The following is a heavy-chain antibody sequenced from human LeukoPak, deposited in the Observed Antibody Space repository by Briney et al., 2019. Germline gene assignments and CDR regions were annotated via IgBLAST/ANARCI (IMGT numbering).Heavy chain of an antibody. Sequence: ASVKVSCKASGYTVTSYYMHWVRQAPGQGLEWMGIINPSGGSTSYAQKFQGRVTMTRDTSTSTVYMELSSLRSEDTAVYYCAQEGDCSGGSCYSGYYYYGMDVWGQGTTVTVSS. V-gene: IGHV1-46*01. CDR1: GYTVTSYY. CDR2: INPSGGST. J-gene: IGHJ6*02. D-gene: IGHD2-15*01. CDR3: AQEGDCSGGSCYSGYYYYGMDV.